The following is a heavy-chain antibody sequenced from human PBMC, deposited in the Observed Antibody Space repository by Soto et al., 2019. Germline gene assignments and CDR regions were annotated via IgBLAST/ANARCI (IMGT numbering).Heavy chain of an antibody. V-gene: IGHV3-23*01. CDR2: ISGSGGST. D-gene: IGHD7-27*01. J-gene: IGHJ4*02. CDR1: VFTFSTYA. Sequence: EVQLLESGGGLVQPGGSLRLSCAASVFTFSTYAMSWLRQAPGKALAWVSGISGSGGSTYYADSVKGRFTISRDNSQNTVYMQLNSLRAEDTAVYYCAKDVGNSLPYYFDYWRQGILVTVSS. CDR3: AKDVGNSLPYYFDY.